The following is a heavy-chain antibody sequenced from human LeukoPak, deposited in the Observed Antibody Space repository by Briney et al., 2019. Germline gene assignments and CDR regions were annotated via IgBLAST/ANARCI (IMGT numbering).Heavy chain of an antibody. CDR3: ARDSPSLYCGGDCSSRYFDL. D-gene: IGHD2-21*01. J-gene: IGHJ2*01. CDR2: INPNSGGT. Sequence: GASVKVSCKASGNTFPGYYMHWVRQAPGQGLEWMGWINPNSGGTNYAQKFQGRVTMIRDTSISTAYMELSRLRSDDTAVYYCARDSPSLYCGGDCSSRYFDLWGRGTLVTVSS. CDR1: GNTFPGYY. V-gene: IGHV1-2*02.